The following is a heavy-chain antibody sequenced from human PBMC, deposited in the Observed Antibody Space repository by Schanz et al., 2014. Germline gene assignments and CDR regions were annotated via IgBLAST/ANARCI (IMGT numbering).Heavy chain of an antibody. J-gene: IGHJ4*02. Sequence: EVQLAESGGGLVQPGGSLRLSCEASGFSFGNYGMSWVRQAPGKGLEWVSGFDAHDGRAYYADSAKGRFTISRDNSKSTLYVEMNSLRVEDTAVYFCAKKVPAYNPFDSWGQGTLVTVSS. CDR2: FDAHDGRA. V-gene: IGHV3-23*04. CDR1: GFSFGNYG. CDR3: AKKVPAYNPFDS. D-gene: IGHD1-1*01.